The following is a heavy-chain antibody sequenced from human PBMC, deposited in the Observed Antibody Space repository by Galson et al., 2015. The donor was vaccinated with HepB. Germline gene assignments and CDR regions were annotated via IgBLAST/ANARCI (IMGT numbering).Heavy chain of an antibody. CDR3: ARGRVILWLGELLDRGMDV. Sequence: SETLSLTCAVSGGSIVGSNWWSWVRQPPGKGLEWIGEINHSGRTNYNPSLESRVTISVAKSKNQFSLRSTSVTAADTAVYYCARGRVILWLGELLDRGMDVWGQGTTVTVSS. V-gene: IGHV4-4*02. CDR1: GGSIVGSNW. D-gene: IGHD3-10*01. J-gene: IGHJ6*02. CDR2: INHSGRT.